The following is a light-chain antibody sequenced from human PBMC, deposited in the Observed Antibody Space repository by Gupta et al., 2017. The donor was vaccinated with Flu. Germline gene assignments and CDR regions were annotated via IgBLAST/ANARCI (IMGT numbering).Light chain of an antibody. Sequence: GERATLSCRASQYVTNNYLAWYQQKPGQAPRLLIYDGSTGATDIPHRFSGSGSGTDFTLIINELEPEDFAIYYCQQYAALPTFGGGTKVEI. J-gene: IGKJ4*01. V-gene: IGKV3-20*01. CDR1: QYVTNNY. CDR2: DGS. CDR3: QQYAALPT.